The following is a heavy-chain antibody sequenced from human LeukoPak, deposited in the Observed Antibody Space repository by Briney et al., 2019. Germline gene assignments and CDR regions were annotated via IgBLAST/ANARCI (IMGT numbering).Heavy chain of an antibody. D-gene: IGHD4-17*01. V-gene: IGHV4-59*01. CDR2: INYSGNT. Sequence: PSETLSLTCTVSGGSISDYYWSWIRQPPGKGLEWIGYINYSGNTNYNPSLKSRFTISVDTSKNQFSLRLTSVTAADPAVFYCAREGRQDYVYFDYWGQGSLVTVSS. CDR3: AREGRQDYVYFDY. J-gene: IGHJ4*02. CDR1: GGSISDYY.